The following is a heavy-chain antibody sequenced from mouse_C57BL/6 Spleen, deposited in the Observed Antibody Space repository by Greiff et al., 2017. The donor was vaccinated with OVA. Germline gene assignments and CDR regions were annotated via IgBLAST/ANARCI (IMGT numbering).Heavy chain of an antibody. CDR3: ARDYYGPSDY. D-gene: IGHD1-1*01. CDR1: GYSITSGYY. V-gene: IGHV3-6*01. CDR2: ISYDGSN. Sequence: VQLKESGPGLVKPSQSLSLTCSVTGYSITSGYYWNWIRQFPGNKLEWMGYISYDGSNNYNPSLKNRISITRDTSKNQFFLKLNSVTTEDTATYYCARDYYGPSDYWGQGTTLTVSS. J-gene: IGHJ2*01.